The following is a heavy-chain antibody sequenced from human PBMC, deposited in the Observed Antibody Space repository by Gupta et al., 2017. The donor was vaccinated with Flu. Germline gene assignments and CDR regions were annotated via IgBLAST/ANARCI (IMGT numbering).Heavy chain of an antibody. CDR1: GGSFSGYY. Sequence: QVQLQQWGAGLLKPSETLSLTCAVYGGSFSGYYWSWIRQPPGKGLEWIGEINHSGSTNYNPSLKSRVTISVDTSKNQFSLKLSSVTAADTAVYYCASGVPFSMVRGVTHFDYWGQGTLVTVSS. V-gene: IGHV4-34*01. CDR3: ASGVPFSMVRGVTHFDY. CDR2: INHSGST. J-gene: IGHJ4*02. D-gene: IGHD3-10*01.